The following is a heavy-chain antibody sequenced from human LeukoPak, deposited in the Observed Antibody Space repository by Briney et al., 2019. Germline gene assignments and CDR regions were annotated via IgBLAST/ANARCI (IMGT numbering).Heavy chain of an antibody. CDR2: INHSGST. CDR1: GGSFSGYY. D-gene: IGHD6-13*01. Sequence: SETLSLTCAVYGGSFSGYYWSWIRQPPGKGLEWIGEINHSGSTNYNPSLKSRVTISVDTSENQFSLKLSSVTAADTAVYYCARATYSSSLGYWGQGTLVTVSS. V-gene: IGHV4-34*01. J-gene: IGHJ4*02. CDR3: ARATYSSSLGY.